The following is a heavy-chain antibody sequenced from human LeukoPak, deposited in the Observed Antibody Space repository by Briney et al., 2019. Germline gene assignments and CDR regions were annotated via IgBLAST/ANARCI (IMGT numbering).Heavy chain of an antibody. CDR3: ARDRFSTTRGGNYMDV. J-gene: IGHJ6*03. D-gene: IGHD3-10*01. CDR2: IYSGGST. V-gene: IGHV3-53*01. CDR1: GFTVSSNY. Sequence: PGGSLRLSCAASGFTVSSNYMSWVRQAPGKGLEWVSVIYSGGSTYYADSVRGRFSISRDSSNNALYLQMNSLRAEDTAVYYCARDRFSTTRGGNYMDVWGKGTTVTVSS.